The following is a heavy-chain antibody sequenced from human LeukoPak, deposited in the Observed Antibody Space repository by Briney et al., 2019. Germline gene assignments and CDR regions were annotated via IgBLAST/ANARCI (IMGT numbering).Heavy chain of an antibody. CDR2: IYYRGST. V-gene: IGHV4-59*01. Sequence: RPSETQSLTCTVSGGSINNYYWSWIRQPPGKGLEWIGYIYYRGSTNYNPSLKSRVTFSVDTSKNQFSLKLNSVTAADTAVYYCARGGDYGDLRYFDYWGQGTLVTVSS. D-gene: IGHD4-17*01. CDR3: ARGGDYGDLRYFDY. J-gene: IGHJ4*02. CDR1: GGSINNYY.